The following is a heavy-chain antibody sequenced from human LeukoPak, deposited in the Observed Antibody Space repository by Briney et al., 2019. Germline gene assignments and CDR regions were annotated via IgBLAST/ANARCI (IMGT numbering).Heavy chain of an antibody. CDR3: ARGYDSSAYYPFNY. Sequence: SETLSLTCAVSGGSLSTHHWSWIRQSPGRGLEWIGYISDSGSTNYNPSLKSRVTISVDTSKNQFSLMLSSVTAADTAVYYCARGYDSSAYYPFNYWGQGTLVTVSS. D-gene: IGHD3-22*01. J-gene: IGHJ4*02. CDR1: GGSLSTHH. CDR2: ISDSGST. V-gene: IGHV4-59*11.